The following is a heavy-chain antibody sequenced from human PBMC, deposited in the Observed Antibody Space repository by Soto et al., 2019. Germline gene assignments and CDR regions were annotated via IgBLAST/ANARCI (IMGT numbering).Heavy chain of an antibody. CDR1: GFTSSNPD. D-gene: IGHD3-16*01. Sequence: EVQLLESGGGLVQPGGSLRLSCAASGFTSSNPDMAWVRQAPGKGLEWVSGIFGGGDTTYADSVKGRFTISRDKSSNTVNLQMNSLRADDTAIYYCVKGFWGDYWGQGNRVTVSS. CDR3: VKGFWGDY. CDR2: IFGGGDT. V-gene: IGHV3-23*01. J-gene: IGHJ4*02.